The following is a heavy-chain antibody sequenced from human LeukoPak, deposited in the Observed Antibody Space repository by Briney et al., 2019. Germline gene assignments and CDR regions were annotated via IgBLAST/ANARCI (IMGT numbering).Heavy chain of an antibody. CDR2: ISSSSSYI. J-gene: IGHJ3*02. Sequence: GGSLRLSCAASGFTFSSYSMNWVRQAPGKGLEWVSSISSSSSYIYYADSVKGRFTISRDNAKNSLYLQMNSLRAEDMALYYCAKDIAGGYSYGYDAFDIWGQGTMVTVSS. V-gene: IGHV3-21*04. CDR1: GFTFSSYS. D-gene: IGHD5-18*01. CDR3: AKDIAGGYSYGYDAFDI.